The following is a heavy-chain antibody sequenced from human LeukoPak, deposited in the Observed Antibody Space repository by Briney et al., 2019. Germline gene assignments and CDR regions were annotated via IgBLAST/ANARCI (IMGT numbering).Heavy chain of an antibody. Sequence: SVKASCKASGGTFSSYAISWVRQAPGQGLEWMGRIIPILGIVNYAQKFQGRVTITADKSTSTAYMELSSLRSEDTAVYYCARDVVIRGVNWFGPWGQGTLVTVSS. J-gene: IGHJ5*02. D-gene: IGHD3-22*01. CDR1: GGTFSSYA. CDR2: IIPILGIV. V-gene: IGHV1-69*04. CDR3: ARDVVIRGVNWFGP.